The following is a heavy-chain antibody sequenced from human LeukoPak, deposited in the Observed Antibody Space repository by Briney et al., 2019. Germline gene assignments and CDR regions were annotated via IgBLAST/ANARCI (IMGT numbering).Heavy chain of an antibody. V-gene: IGHV1-58*01. CDR1: GFTFTSSA. D-gene: IGHD1-1*01. CDR2: IVVGSGNT. CDR3: ATDDVTTGTKTALGC. J-gene: IGHJ4*02. Sequence: SVKVSCKASGFTFTSSAVQWVRQARGQGLEWIGWIVVGSGNTNYAQKFQERVTINRDMSTSTAYMELSSLRSEDTAVYYCATDDVTTGTKTALGCWGQGTLVTVSS.